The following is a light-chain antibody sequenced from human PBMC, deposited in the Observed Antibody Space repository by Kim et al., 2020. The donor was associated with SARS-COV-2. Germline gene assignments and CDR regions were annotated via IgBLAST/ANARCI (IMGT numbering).Light chain of an antibody. Sequence: EIVLTQPPATLSVSPGERATLSCRASQSVSSNLAWYQQRPGQAPRLLIYGASTRATGIPDRFSGSGSATDFTLTISSLQSEDSAVYYCQQYNQWPPEYTFGQGTKLEI. CDR3: QQYNQWPPEYT. V-gene: IGKV3-15*01. CDR2: GAS. J-gene: IGKJ2*01. CDR1: QSVSSN.